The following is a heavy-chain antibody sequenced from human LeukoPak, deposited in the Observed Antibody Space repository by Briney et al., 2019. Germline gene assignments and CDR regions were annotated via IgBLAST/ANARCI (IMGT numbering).Heavy chain of an antibody. V-gene: IGHV5-51*01. CDR3: ARLTQLWPDY. D-gene: IGHD5-18*01. CDR1: GYNFTSYW. CDR2: IYPGDSDT. J-gene: IGHJ4*02. Sequence: GASLQISCKGSGYNFTSYWIGWVRQVPGKGLEWMGIIYPGDSDTSYSPSFQGQVPISAYKSISTAYLQWSSLKASDTAMYYCARLTQLWPDYWGQGTLVTVSS.